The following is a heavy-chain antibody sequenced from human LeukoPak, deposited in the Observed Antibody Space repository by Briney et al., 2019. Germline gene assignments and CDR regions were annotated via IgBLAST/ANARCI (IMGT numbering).Heavy chain of an antibody. CDR1: GFTFSSYA. V-gene: IGHV3-23*01. CDR2: ISGSGGST. Sequence: GGSLRLSCAASGFTFSSYAMSWVRQAPGKGLEWVSAISGSGGSTYYADSVKGRFTISRDNSKNTLYLQMNSLRAEDTAVYYCARDPSIVVVPATIGWFDPWGQGTLVTVSS. D-gene: IGHD2-2*02. J-gene: IGHJ5*02. CDR3: ARDPSIVVVPATIGWFDP.